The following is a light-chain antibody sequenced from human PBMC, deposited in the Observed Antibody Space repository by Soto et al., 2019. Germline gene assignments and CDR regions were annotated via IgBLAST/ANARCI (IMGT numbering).Light chain of an antibody. Sequence: QSALTQPRSVSGSPGQSVTISCTGTSSDVGAYDFVSWYQQHPGKAPKLMIYSVTKRPSGVPDRFSGSKSGNTASLSISGLQADDEADYYCCSYAGSHTLFGGGTKLTVL. CDR2: SVT. V-gene: IGLV2-11*01. CDR3: CSYAGSHTL. J-gene: IGLJ2*01. CDR1: SSDVGAYDF.